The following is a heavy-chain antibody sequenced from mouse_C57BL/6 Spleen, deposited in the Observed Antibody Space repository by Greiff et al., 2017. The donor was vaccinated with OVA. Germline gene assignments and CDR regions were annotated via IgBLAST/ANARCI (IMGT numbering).Heavy chain of an antibody. J-gene: IGHJ3*01. Sequence: QVQLQQSGPGLVQPSQSLSITCTVSGFSLTSYGVHWVRQSPGKGLEWLGVIWRGGSTDYNAAFMSRLSITKANSNSQVFFKMNSLQADDAAIYYCATDYYGGSYSWFVYWGQGTLVTVSA. CDR1: GFSLTSYG. CDR2: IWRGGST. V-gene: IGHV2-5*01. CDR3: ATDYYGGSYSWFVY. D-gene: IGHD1-1*01.